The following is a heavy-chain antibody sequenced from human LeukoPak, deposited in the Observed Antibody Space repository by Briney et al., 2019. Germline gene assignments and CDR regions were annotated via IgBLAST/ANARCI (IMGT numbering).Heavy chain of an antibody. D-gene: IGHD4-17*01. Sequence: SETLSLTCTVSGGSISSSSYYWGWIRQPPGKGLEWIGSIYYSGSTYYNPSLKSRVTISVDTSKNQFSLKLSSVTAADTAVYYCARATEGIYDYGDYWYFDLWGRGTLVTVSS. CDR2: IYYSGST. CDR3: ARATEGIYDYGDYWYFDL. V-gene: IGHV4-39*07. J-gene: IGHJ2*01. CDR1: GGSISSSSYY.